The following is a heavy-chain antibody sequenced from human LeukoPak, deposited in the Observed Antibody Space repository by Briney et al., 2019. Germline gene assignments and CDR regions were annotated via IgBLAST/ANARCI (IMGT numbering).Heavy chain of an antibody. Sequence: GGSLRLSCAASGFTFSSYWMSWVRQAPGTGLEWVANIKQDGSEKHYVDSVKGRFTISRDNAKNSLYLQMNSLRVEDTAVYYCASGVRTFDPWGQGILVTVSS. CDR2: IKQDGSEK. D-gene: IGHD1-1*01. CDR3: ASGVRTFDP. CDR1: GFTFSSYW. V-gene: IGHV3-7*01. J-gene: IGHJ5*02.